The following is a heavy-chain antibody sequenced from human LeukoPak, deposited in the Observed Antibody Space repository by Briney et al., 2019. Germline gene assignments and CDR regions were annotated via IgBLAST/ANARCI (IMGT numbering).Heavy chain of an antibody. Sequence: GGSLRLSCTASGFTYSSYAMTWVRQDPGKGLEWVSGIGGSAASSKHYAESVMGRFTISRDNSKNTLYLQMNSLRAESTAVYYCAKGGYCSSTSCYTRKNYFDYWGEGTLVTASS. J-gene: IGHJ4*02. CDR2: IGGSAASSK. V-gene: IGHV3-23*01. CDR3: AKGGYCSSTSCYTRKNYFDY. D-gene: IGHD2-2*02. CDR1: GFTYSSYA.